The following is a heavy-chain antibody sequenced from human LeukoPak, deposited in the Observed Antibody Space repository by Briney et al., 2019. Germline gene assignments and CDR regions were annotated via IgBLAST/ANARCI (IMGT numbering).Heavy chain of an antibody. J-gene: IGHJ5*02. D-gene: IGHD6-19*01. CDR3: ARRSAGWFPNWFDP. CDR2: IYHSGRT. Sequence: SETLSLTCTVSGYSISSGYYWGWIRQPPGKGLEWIGSIYHSGRTFYNPSLKSRVTISVDTSKNQFSLKLSSVTAADTAVYYCARRSAGWFPNWFDPWGQGTLVTVSS. V-gene: IGHV4-38-2*02. CDR1: GYSISSGYY.